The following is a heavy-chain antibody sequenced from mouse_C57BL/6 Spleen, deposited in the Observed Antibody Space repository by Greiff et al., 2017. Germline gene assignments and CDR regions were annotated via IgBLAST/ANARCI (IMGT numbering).Heavy chain of an antibody. CDR3: ARGLPSYAMDY. Sequence: VQLQQPGAELVRPGSSVKLSCKASGYTFTSYWMDWVKQRPGQGLEWIGNIYPSDSETHYNQKFKDKATLTVDKSSSTAYMQLSSLTSEDSAVYYCARGLPSYAMDYWGQGTSVTVSS. CDR2: IYPSDSET. D-gene: IGHD3-1*01. CDR1: GYTFTSYW. V-gene: IGHV1-61*01. J-gene: IGHJ4*01.